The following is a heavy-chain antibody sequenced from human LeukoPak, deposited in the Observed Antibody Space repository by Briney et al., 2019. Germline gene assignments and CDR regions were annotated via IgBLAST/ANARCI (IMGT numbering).Heavy chain of an antibody. CDR3: ARVGAIVARLPHFDY. CDR1: GFTFGGYW. D-gene: IGHD5-12*01. CDR2: INSDGSRT. V-gene: IGHV3-74*01. J-gene: IGHJ4*02. Sequence: GGSLRLSCAASGFTFGGYWMHWVRQAPGKGLVWVSRINSDGSRTSYADPVKGRFTVSRDNAKNTLYLQMNSLRAEDTAVYYCARVGAIVARLPHFDYWGQGTLVTVSS.